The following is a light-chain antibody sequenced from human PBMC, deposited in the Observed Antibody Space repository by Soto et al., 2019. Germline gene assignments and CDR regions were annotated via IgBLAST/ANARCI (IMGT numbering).Light chain of an antibody. CDR3: SSHTLSRALQV. CDR2: GVS. V-gene: IGLV2-14*01. J-gene: IGLJ1*01. Sequence: QSALTQPASVSGSPGQSITISCSGTISDFVVYNYVSWYQQHPGKAPKLMLYGVSKRPSGVSNRFSGSKSGNTASLTISGLQAEDDADYYCSSHTLSRALQVFGTGTKLTVL. CDR1: ISDFVVYNY.